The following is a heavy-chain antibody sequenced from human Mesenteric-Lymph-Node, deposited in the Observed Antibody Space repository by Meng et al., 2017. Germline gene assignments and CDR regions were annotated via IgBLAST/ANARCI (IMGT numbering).Heavy chain of an antibody. D-gene: IGHD6-19*01. CDR2: ITTGGNT. CDR3: ARTVGGSIDN. J-gene: IGHJ4*02. Sequence: EVELVESGGDLVQPGGSLRLSCVASGFIVSSNYMTWVRQAPGKGLEWVSFITTGGNTYYADSVKGRFSISRDNSKNTLNLQMNSLRADDTAVYYCARTVGGSIDNWGQGTLVTVSS. V-gene: IGHV3-66*02. CDR1: GFIVSSNY.